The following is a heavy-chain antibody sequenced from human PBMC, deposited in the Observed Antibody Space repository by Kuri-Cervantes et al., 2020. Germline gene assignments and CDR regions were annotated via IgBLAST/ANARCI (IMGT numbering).Heavy chain of an antibody. CDR3: TRVRDSGYPLNDAFDI. D-gene: IGHD5-12*01. CDR2: IRSKAYGVTT. J-gene: IGHJ3*02. CDR1: GFTFGDYA. Sequence: GGSLRLSCTASGFTFGDYAMSWVRQAPGKGLEWVGFIRSKAYGVTTEYAASVKGRFTISRDDSKSIAYLQMNSLKTEDTAVYYCTRVRDSGYPLNDAFDIWGQGTMVTVSS. V-gene: IGHV3-49*04.